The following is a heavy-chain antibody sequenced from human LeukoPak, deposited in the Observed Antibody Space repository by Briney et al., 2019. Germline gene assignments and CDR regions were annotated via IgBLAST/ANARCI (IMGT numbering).Heavy chain of an antibody. J-gene: IGHJ4*02. D-gene: IGHD3-3*01. CDR2: IIPIFGTA. Sequence: SVKVSCKASGGTFSSYAISWVRQAPGQGLEWMGGIIPIFGTANYAQKFQGRVTMTRDTSTSTGYMELSSLRSEDTAVYYCARARKIFGVVSLVDYWGQGTLVTVSS. V-gene: IGHV1-69*05. CDR1: GGTFSSYA. CDR3: ARARKIFGVVSLVDY.